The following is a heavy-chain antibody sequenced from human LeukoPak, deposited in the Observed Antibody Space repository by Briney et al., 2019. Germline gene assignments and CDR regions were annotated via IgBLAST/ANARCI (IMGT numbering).Heavy chain of an antibody. Sequence: GGSLRLSCAASGFTLSSYSMTWVRQAPGKGLEWVSSISTSSHYIYYADSMKGRFTISRDNAKNSLYLQMNSLRAEDTAVYYCARAPYPYGSGSHHYFDYWGQGTLVTVSS. D-gene: IGHD3-10*01. CDR2: ISTSSHYI. CDR3: ARAPYPYGSGSHHYFDY. V-gene: IGHV3-21*01. J-gene: IGHJ4*02. CDR1: GFTLSSYS.